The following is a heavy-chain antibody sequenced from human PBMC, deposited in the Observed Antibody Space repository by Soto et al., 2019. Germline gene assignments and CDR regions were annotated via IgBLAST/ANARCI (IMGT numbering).Heavy chain of an antibody. CDR2: IIPIFGTA. CDR3: ARDGAVAALGYYYYYGMDV. Sequence: QVQLVQSGAEVKKPGSSVKVSCKASGGTFSSYAISWVRQAPGQGLEWMGGIIPIFGTANYAQKFQGRVTITADESTSTAYMELSSLRSEDTAVYYCARDGAVAALGYYYYYGMDVWGQGTTVTVSS. D-gene: IGHD6-19*01. J-gene: IGHJ6*02. V-gene: IGHV1-69*12. CDR1: GGTFSSYA.